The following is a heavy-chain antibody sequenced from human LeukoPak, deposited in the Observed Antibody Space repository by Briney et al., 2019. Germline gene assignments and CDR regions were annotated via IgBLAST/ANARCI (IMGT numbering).Heavy chain of an antibody. CDR2: IYDSETT. Sequence: SETLSLTCTVSGASMSNQYWSWIRQPPGKGREGIGYIYDSETTNYNPSLKSRVTMSVDTSKSQFSLRLSSVTAAETALDYCATRPAGTTWYGVFDYWSWGTLVTVSS. J-gene: IGHJ4*02. CDR3: ATRPAGTTWYGVFDY. CDR1: GASMSNQY. D-gene: IGHD6-13*01. V-gene: IGHV4-59*11.